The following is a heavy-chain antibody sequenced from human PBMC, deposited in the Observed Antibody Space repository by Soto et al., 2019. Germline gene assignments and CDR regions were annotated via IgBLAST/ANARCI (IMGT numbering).Heavy chain of an antibody. Sequence: QVQLPEAGPGLVKPSETLSLTFRVPNCPPNGHLLTLIRPPPGKGPECIGRIYPSGTTTYNPSLKSRVTMSIDTAKNQLSLSLKSVTAADTAVYFCAREVGRPGHFDPWGQGTLITVSS. J-gene: IGHJ5*02. V-gene: IGHV4-4*07. CDR2: IYPSGTT. CDR3: AREVGRPGHFDP. D-gene: IGHD6-6*01. CDR1: NCPPNGHL.